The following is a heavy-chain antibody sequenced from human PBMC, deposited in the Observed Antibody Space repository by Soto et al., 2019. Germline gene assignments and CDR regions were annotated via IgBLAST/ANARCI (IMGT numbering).Heavy chain of an antibody. V-gene: IGHV4-59*01. CDR3: ATMRGYSGSKWFDP. CDR1: GGSISSYY. Sequence: SETLSLTCTVSGGSISSYYWSWIRQPPGKGLEWIGYIYYSGSTNYNPSLKSRVTISVDTSKNQFSLKLSSVTAADTAVYYCATMRGYSGSKWFDPWGQGTLVTVS. J-gene: IGHJ5*02. CDR2: IYYSGST. D-gene: IGHD5-12*01.